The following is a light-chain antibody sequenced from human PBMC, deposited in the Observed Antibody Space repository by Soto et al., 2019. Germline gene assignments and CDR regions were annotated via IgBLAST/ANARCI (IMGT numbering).Light chain of an antibody. J-gene: IGLJ1*01. CDR2: EVS. CDR3: SSYTSSSTPLYV. V-gene: IGLV2-14*01. Sequence: QSALTQPASVSESPGQSITISCTGTSSDVGGYNYVSWYQQHPGKAPKLMIYEVSNRPSGVSNRFSGSKSGNTASLTISGLQAEDEADYYCSSYTSSSTPLYVFGTGTKVTVL. CDR1: SSDVGGYNY.